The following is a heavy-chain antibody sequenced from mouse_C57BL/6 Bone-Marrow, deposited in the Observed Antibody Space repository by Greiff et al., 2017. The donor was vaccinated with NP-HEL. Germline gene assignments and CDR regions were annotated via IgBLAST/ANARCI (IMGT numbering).Heavy chain of an antibody. J-gene: IGHJ2*01. V-gene: IGHV1-82*01. CDR1: GYAFSSSW. D-gene: IGHD1-1*01. Sequence: QVQLQQSGPELVKPGASVKISCKASGYAFSSSWMNWVKQRPGKGLEWIGRIYPGDGDTNYNGKFKGKATLTADKSSSTAYMQLSSLTSEDSAVYFCAREGLRSFDYWGQGTTLTVSS. CDR3: AREGLRSFDY. CDR2: IYPGDGDT.